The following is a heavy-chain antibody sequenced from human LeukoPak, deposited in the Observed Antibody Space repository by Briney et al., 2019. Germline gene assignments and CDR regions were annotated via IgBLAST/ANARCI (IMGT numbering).Heavy chain of an antibody. CDR3: ARAAKKPYYYDSSGYPDY. V-gene: IGHV3-21*01. J-gene: IGHJ4*02. CDR1: GFTLSSYS. CDR2: ISSSSSYI. Sequence: GGSLRLSCAASGFTLSSYSMNWVRQAPGKGLEWVSSISSSSSYIYYADSVKGRFTISRDNAKNSLYLQMNSLRAEDTAVYYCARAAKKPYYYDSSGYPDYWGQGTLVTVSS. D-gene: IGHD3-22*01.